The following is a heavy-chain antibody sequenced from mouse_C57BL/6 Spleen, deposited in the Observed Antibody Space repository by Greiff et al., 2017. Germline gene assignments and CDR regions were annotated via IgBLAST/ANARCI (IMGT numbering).Heavy chain of an antibody. CDR3: TRGDDYGG. CDR2: IYPGDGDT. CDR1: GYAFSSSW. D-gene: IGHD2-4*01. V-gene: IGHV1-82*01. Sequence: QVQLQQSGPELVKPGASVKISCKASGYAFSSSWMNWVKQRPGKGLEWIGRIYPGDGDTNYNGKFKGKATLTADKSSSTAYMQLSSLTSEDSAVYFCTRGDDYGGWGQGTSVTVSS. J-gene: IGHJ4*01.